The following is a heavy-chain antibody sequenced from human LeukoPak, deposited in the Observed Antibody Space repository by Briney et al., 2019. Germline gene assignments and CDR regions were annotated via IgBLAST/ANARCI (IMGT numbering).Heavy chain of an antibody. D-gene: IGHD6-13*01. J-gene: IGHJ4*02. CDR2: ISYDGSNK. CDR1: GFTFSSYA. CDR3: ARDRNKYSSSPEWGDIDY. V-gene: IGHV3-30-3*01. Sequence: PGRSLRLSCAASGFTFSSYAMHWVRQAPGKGLEWVAVISYDGSNKYYADSVKGRFTISRDNSKNTLYLQINSLRAEDTAVYYCARDRNKYSSSPEWGDIDYWGQGTLVTVSS.